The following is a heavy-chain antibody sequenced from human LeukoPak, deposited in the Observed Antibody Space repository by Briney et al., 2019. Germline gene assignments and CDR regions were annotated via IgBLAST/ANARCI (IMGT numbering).Heavy chain of an antibody. CDR1: GYSFTSYW. Sequence: GESLKISCKGSGYSFTSYWISWVRQMPGKGLEWMGRIDPSDSYTRYSPSFQGHVTISVDKSMSTAYLQWSSLKASDTAMYYCARHQGFGEWAFIYWGQGTLVTVSS. CDR2: IDPSDSYT. CDR3: ARHQGFGEWAFIY. V-gene: IGHV5-10-1*01. D-gene: IGHD3-10*01. J-gene: IGHJ4*02.